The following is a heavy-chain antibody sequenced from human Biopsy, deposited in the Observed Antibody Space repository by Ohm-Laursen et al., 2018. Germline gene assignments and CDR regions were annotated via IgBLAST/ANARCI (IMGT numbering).Heavy chain of an antibody. J-gene: IGHJ6*02. Sequence: GSSVKVSCKASGYTFTSYDISWVRQAPGQGLEWMGWINTENGNTIYAQNLQGRVTMTADTSTSTAYMEVTSLRSDDTAVYYCARAKLEPVYYYYGMDVWGQGTTVTVSS. CDR1: GYTFTSYD. CDR3: ARAKLEPVYYYYGMDV. CDR2: INTENGNT. D-gene: IGHD1-1*01. V-gene: IGHV1-18*01.